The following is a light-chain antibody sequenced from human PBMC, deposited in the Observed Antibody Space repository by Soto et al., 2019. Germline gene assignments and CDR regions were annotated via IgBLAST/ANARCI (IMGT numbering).Light chain of an antibody. V-gene: IGKV3-20*01. J-gene: IGKJ1*01. CDR3: QQYGSSPQT. CDR2: GAS. Sequence: EIVLTQSPGTLSLSPGERATLSCRASQSVSSTYLAWYQQKPGQAPRLLIYGASDRATGIPDRFSGSGSGTDFTLTISRLEPEEFAVYYCQQYGSSPQTFGQGTKVEIK. CDR1: QSVSSTY.